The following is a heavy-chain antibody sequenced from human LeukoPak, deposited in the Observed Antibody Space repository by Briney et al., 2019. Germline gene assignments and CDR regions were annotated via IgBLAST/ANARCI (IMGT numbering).Heavy chain of an antibody. D-gene: IGHD6-19*01. Sequence: ASVKVSCKVSGYTLTELSMHGVRQAPGKGLEWMGGFDPEDGETIYAQKFQGRVTMTEDTSTDTAYMELSSLRSEDTAVYYCATVSVVWLVSSDPEYLQHWGQGTLVTVSS. V-gene: IGHV1-24*01. CDR2: FDPEDGET. CDR3: ATVSVVWLVSSDPEYLQH. J-gene: IGHJ1*01. CDR1: GYTLTELS.